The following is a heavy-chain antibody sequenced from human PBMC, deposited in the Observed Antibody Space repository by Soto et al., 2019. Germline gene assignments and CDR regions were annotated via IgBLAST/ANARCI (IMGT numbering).Heavy chain of an antibody. CDR2: ISGGGSNT. J-gene: IGHJ4*02. V-gene: IGHV3-23*01. D-gene: IGHD4-4*01. Sequence: LRLSCAASGFPFSSYVMSWVRQAPGKGLEWVSGISGGGSNTFYADSVKGRFTISRDNSKNTLLLQMNSLGAEDTAVYYCAKDSNKYSSSLRGRYFDYWGQGSGVTVSS. CDR1: GFPFSSYV. CDR3: AKDSNKYSSSLRGRYFDY.